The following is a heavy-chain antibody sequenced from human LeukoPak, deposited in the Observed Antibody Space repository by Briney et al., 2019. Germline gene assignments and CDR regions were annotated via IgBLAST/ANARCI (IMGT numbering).Heavy chain of an antibody. V-gene: IGHV1-46*01. Sequence: ASVKLSCKASGYTFTSYYIHWVRQAPGHGLEWMGLINPSGGSTTYAQKFQGRVTVTGDTSTSTVYMELSSLRFEDTAVYYCALPFRGYTYGSSGGGADYWGQGTLVTVSS. CDR3: ALPFRGYTYGSSGGGADY. CDR2: INPSGGST. J-gene: IGHJ4*02. CDR1: GYTFTSYY. D-gene: IGHD5-18*01.